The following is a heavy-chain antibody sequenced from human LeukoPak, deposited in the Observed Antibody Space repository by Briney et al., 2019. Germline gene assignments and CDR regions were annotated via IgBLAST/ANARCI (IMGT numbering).Heavy chain of an antibody. D-gene: IGHD2/OR15-2a*01. CDR2: IIPIFGTA. CDR1: GGTFSSYA. J-gene: IGHJ6*03. V-gene: IGHV1-69*06. CDR3: ARTLVYYYYYMDV. Sequence: GASVKVSCKASGGTFSSYATSWVRQAPGQGLEWMGGIIPIFGTANYAQKFQGRVTITADKSTSTAYMELSSLRSEDTAVYYCARTLVYYYYYMDVWGKGTTVTVSS.